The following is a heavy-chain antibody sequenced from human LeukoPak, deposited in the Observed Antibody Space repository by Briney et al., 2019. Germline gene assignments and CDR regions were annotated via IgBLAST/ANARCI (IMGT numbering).Heavy chain of an antibody. CDR2: IYYSGST. V-gene: IGHV4-31*03. J-gene: IGHJ4*02. CDR1: GGSISSGGYY. CDR3: ASSVVPAAYYFDY. D-gene: IGHD2-2*01. Sequence: SQTLSLTCTVSGGSISSGGYYWSWIRQHPGKGLEWIGYIYYSGSTYYNPSLKSRVTISVDTPKNQFSLKLSSVTAADTAVYYCASSVVPAAYYFDYWGQGTLVTVSS.